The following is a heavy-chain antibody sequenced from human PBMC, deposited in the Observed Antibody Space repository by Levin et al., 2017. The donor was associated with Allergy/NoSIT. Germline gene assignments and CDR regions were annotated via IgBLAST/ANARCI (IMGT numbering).Heavy chain of an antibody. Sequence: GESLKISCAASGFSFSSFGMHWVRQAPGKGLEWVAVTSYDESNKNYAESVKGRFTVSRDNSKNMLYLQMNSLRPDDTAMYYCAKAGTWYEDDYWRQGTLVTVSS. CDR2: TSYDESNK. V-gene: IGHV3-30*18. CDR3: AKAGTWYEDDY. J-gene: IGHJ4*02. CDR1: GFSFSSFG. D-gene: IGHD1-14*01.